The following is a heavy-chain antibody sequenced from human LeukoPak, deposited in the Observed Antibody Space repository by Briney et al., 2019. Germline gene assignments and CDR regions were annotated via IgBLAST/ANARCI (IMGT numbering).Heavy chain of an antibody. CDR3: ARASGLIWFGELLIHTGGAFDI. V-gene: IGHV4-4*07. D-gene: IGHD3-10*01. J-gene: IGHJ3*02. Sequence: SETLSLTCTVSGGSISSYYWSWIRQPAGKGLEWIGRIYTSGSTNDNPSLKSRVTMSVDTSKNQFSLKLSSVTAADTAVYYCARASGLIWFGELLIHTGGAFDIWGQGTMVTVSS. CDR1: GGSISSYY. CDR2: IYTSGST.